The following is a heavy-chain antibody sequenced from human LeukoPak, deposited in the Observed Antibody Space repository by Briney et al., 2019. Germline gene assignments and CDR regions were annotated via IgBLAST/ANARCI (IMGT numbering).Heavy chain of an antibody. CDR3: AREGGPYRPLDY. CDR1: GGSITSTNY. V-gene: IGHV4-4*02. J-gene: IGHJ4*02. CDR2: VNLQGST. Sequence: PSGTLSLTCGVSGGSITSTNYWTLVRQPPGKGLEWIGEVNLQGSTNYNPSLMGRVAISVDMSENHISLQLTSVTAADTAVYYCAREGGPYRPLDYSGQRTLVTVSS.